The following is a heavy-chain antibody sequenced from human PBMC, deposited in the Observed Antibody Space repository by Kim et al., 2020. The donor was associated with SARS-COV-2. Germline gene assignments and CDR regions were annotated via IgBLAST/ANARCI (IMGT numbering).Heavy chain of an antibody. J-gene: IGHJ2*01. V-gene: IGHV3-23*01. D-gene: IGHD5-12*01. CDR3: AKPPREMATMGWYFDL. Sequence: GGSLRLSCAASGFTFSSYAMSWVRQAPGKGLEWVSAISGSGGSTYYADSVKGRFTISRDNSKNTLYLQMNSLRAEDTAVYYCAKPPREMATMGWYFDLWGRGTLVTVSS. CDR1: GFTFSSYA. CDR2: ISGSGGST.